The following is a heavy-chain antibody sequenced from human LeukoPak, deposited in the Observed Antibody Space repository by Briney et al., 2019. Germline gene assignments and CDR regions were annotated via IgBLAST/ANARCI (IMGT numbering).Heavy chain of an antibody. D-gene: IGHD6-6*01. CDR2: ISNSGNTI. V-gene: IGHV3-48*03. Sequence: GGSLRLSCAASGFTFSSYDMTWVRQAPGKGLEWVSYISNSGNTIYYADSVKGRFTISRDNSLYLQMNSLRAEDTAVYYCARGLSGYASSLGYWGQGTLVTVSS. CDR1: GFTFSSYD. J-gene: IGHJ4*02. CDR3: ARGLSGYASSLGY.